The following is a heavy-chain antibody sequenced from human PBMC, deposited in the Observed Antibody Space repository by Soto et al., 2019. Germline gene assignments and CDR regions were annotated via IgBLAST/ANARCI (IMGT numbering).Heavy chain of an antibody. Sequence: SETLSLTCTVSGGSISSYYWSWIRQPPGKGLEWIGYIYYSGSTNYNPSLKSRVTISVDTSKNQFSLKLSSVTAADTAVYYCARDPLSEPTVLAAFDIWGQGTMVTVSS. J-gene: IGHJ3*02. CDR1: GGSISSYY. CDR3: ARDPLSEPTVLAAFDI. D-gene: IGHD4-17*01. V-gene: IGHV4-59*12. CDR2: IYYSGST.